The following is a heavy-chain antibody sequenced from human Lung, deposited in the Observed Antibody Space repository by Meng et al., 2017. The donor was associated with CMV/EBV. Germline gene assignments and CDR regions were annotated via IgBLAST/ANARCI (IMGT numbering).Heavy chain of an antibody. CDR1: GFTFGSYW. J-gene: IGHJ4*02. CDR3: ARDNDGTDY. Sequence: GEXXKISCAASGFTFGSYWMSWVRQAPGKGLAWVANINQDGSVKYYVDSVKGRFTISRDNAKNSLYLQMNSLRVEDTAVYYCARDNDGTDYWGQGTLVTVSS. CDR2: INQDGSVK. D-gene: IGHD5-24*01. V-gene: IGHV3-7*01.